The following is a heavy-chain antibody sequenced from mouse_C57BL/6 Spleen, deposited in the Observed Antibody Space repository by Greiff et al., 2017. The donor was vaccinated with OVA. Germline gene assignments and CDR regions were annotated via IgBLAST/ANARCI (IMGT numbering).Heavy chain of an antibody. CDR3: ARTLYYYGSSYLTGFDY. D-gene: IGHD1-1*01. Sequence: EVQLQQSGPELVKPGASVKIPCKASGYTFTDYNMDWVKQSHGKSLEWIGDINPNNGGTIYNQKFKGKATLTVDKSSSTAYMELRSLTSEDTAVYYCARTLYYYGSSYLTGFDYWGQGTTLTVSS. J-gene: IGHJ2*01. CDR2: INPNNGGT. V-gene: IGHV1-18*01. CDR1: GYTFTDYN.